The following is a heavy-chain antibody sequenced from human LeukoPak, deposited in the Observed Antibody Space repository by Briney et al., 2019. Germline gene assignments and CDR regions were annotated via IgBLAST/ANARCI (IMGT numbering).Heavy chain of an antibody. CDR3: AKDRDGDYFYYFDY. Sequence: PGRSLRLSCAASGFTFDDYAMHWVRQAPGKGLGWVSGISWNSGSIGYADSVKGRFTISRDNAKNSLYLQMNSLRAEDTALYYCAKDRDGDYFYYFDYWGQGTLVTVSS. CDR2: ISWNSGSI. J-gene: IGHJ4*02. CDR1: GFTFDDYA. V-gene: IGHV3-9*01. D-gene: IGHD4-17*01.